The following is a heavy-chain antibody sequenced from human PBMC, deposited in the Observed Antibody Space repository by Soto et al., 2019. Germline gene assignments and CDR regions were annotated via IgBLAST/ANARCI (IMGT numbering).Heavy chain of an antibody. Sequence: GGSLRLSCAASGFTFSNAWMSWVRQAPGKGLEWVGRIKSKTDGGTTDYAAPVKGRFTISRDDSKNTLYLQMNSLKTEDTAVYYCTTSSITMIVVVIEYDAFDIWGQGTMVTV. CDR1: GFTFSNAW. D-gene: IGHD3-22*01. J-gene: IGHJ3*02. V-gene: IGHV3-15*01. CDR3: TTSSITMIVVVIEYDAFDI. CDR2: IKSKTDGGTT.